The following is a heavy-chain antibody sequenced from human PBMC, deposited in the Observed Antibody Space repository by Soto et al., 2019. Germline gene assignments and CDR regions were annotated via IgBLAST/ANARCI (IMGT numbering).Heavy chain of an antibody. Sequence: QVQLQESGPGLVKPSETLPLTCTVSSGSISSYYWSWIRQPPGKGLEWIGYIYYSGSTNYNPSLRGRITIAVDTSKNQFSLKLSSVTAADAAVYYCARRYGSCFDYWGQGTLVTVSS. D-gene: IGHD5-18*01. CDR3: ARRYGSCFDY. J-gene: IGHJ4*02. CDR1: SGSISSYY. V-gene: IGHV4-59*12. CDR2: IYYSGST.